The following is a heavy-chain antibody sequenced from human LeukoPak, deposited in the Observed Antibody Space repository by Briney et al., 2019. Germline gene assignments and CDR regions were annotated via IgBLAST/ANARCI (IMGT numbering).Heavy chain of an antibody. CDR3: WWELLTPHVYFDY. CDR2: IGGSGRYS. Sequence: GGSLRLSCAASGFTFKDFAMSWVRHAPRKGLEWVSGIGGSGRYSYSAASVKGRFTISRDNSRNTVYLHMSALKTEDTAVYSTWWELLTPHVYFDYWGQGTLVTVSS. D-gene: IGHD1-26*01. V-gene: IGHV3-23*01. CDR1: GFTFKDFA. J-gene: IGHJ4*02.